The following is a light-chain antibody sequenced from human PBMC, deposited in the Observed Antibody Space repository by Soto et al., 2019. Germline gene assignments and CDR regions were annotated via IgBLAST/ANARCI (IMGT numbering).Light chain of an antibody. J-gene: IGKJ2*01. CDR3: QQYNSYPYT. V-gene: IGKV1-5*03. Sequence: DTQMTQSPSTLSASVGDRVTITCRVSQSISSWLAWYQQKPGKAPKLLIYKASSLESGVTSRFSGSGSGTEFTLTISSLQPDDFATYYCQQYNSYPYTFGQGTKLEIK. CDR2: KAS. CDR1: QSISSW.